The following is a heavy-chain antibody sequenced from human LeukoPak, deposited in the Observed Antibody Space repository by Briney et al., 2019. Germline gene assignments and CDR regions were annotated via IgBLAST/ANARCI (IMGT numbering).Heavy chain of an antibody. D-gene: IGHD3-10*01. CDR1: GFTFDDYA. V-gene: IGHV3-9*01. CDR3: AKDNTVRGVHSLDY. J-gene: IGHJ4*02. CDR2: ISWNGGKI. Sequence: GGSLRLSCEASGFTFDDYAMHWVRQAPGKGLEWVSGISWNGGKIDYADSMKGRFTVSRDNSKNTLYLQMNSLRAEDTAVYYCAKDNTVRGVHSLDYWGQGTLVTVSS.